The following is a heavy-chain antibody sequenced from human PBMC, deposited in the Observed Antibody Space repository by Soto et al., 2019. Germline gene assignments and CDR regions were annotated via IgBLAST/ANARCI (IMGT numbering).Heavy chain of an antibody. Sequence: PGGSLRLSCAASGFSFDDYAMHWVRQAPGKGLEWVSGISWNSGNMGYADSVKGRFTISRDNAKNSLYLQMNSLRAEDTALYYCAKDKGSSDSSGYYGSFDYWGRGTLVTVSS. D-gene: IGHD3-22*01. CDR2: ISWNSGNM. CDR1: GFSFDDYA. V-gene: IGHV3-9*01. J-gene: IGHJ4*02. CDR3: AKDKGSSDSSGYYGSFDY.